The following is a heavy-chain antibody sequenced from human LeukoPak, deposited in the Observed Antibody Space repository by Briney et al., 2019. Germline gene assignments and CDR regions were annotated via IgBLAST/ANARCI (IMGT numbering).Heavy chain of an antibody. D-gene: IGHD6-6*01. Sequence: GASVKVSCKASGYTSTSYYMHWVRQAPGQGLEWMGIINPSGGSTSYAQKFQGRVTMTRDMSTSTVYMELSSLRSEDTAVYYCARPSIAARHFDYWGQGTLVTVSS. J-gene: IGHJ4*02. CDR3: ARPSIAARHFDY. CDR1: GYTSTSYY. CDR2: INPSGGST. V-gene: IGHV1-46*01.